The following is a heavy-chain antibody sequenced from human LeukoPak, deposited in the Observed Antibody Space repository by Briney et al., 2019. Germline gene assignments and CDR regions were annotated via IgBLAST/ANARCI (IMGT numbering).Heavy chain of an antibody. CDR3: AREVDTASHWFDP. Sequence: KPSETLSLTCTVSGGSISSYYWSWIRQPPGKGLEWIGYIYYSVSTNYNPSLKSRVTISVDTSKNQFSLKLSSVTAADTAVYYCAREVDTASHWFDPWGQGTLVTVSS. CDR1: GGSISSYY. J-gene: IGHJ5*02. V-gene: IGHV4-59*01. D-gene: IGHD5-18*01. CDR2: IYYSVST.